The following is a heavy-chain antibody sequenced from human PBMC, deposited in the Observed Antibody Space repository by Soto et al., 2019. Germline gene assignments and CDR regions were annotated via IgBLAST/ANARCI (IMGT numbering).Heavy chain of an antibody. V-gene: IGHV1-69*01. CDR3: ASSPRSYYFDY. Sequence: QVQLVQSGAEVKKPGSSVKVSCKASGGTFSSYAISWVRQAPGQGLEWMGGIIPIFGTANYAQKIQGRGTLTADESTSTAYMELSSLRSEDTAVYYCASSPRSYYFDYWGQGTLVTDCS. CDR1: GGTFSSYA. J-gene: IGHJ4*02. CDR2: IIPIFGTA.